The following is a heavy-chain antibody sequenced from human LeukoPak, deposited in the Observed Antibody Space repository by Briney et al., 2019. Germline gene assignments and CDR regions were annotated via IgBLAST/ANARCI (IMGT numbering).Heavy chain of an antibody. CDR1: GYTFTSYD. J-gene: IGHJ1*01. Sequence: VGSVKVSCKASGYTFTSYDINWVRQATGQGLEWMGWMNPNSGNTGYAQKFQGRVTITRNTSISTAYMELSSLRSEDTAVYYCAKDDDWGRYKHWGQGTLVTVSS. D-gene: IGHD3-16*01. V-gene: IGHV1-8*03. CDR3: AKDDDWGRYKH. CDR2: MNPNSGNT.